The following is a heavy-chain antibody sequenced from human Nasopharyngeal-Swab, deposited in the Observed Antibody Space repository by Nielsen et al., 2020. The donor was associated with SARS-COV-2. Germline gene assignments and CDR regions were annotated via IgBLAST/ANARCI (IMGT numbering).Heavy chain of an antibody. J-gene: IGHJ4*02. CDR2: IKQDGSEK. V-gene: IGHV3-7*01. CDR3: ASLSSSSWFFDY. D-gene: IGHD6-13*01. CDR1: GFTFSSYW. Sequence: GASLQISCAASGFTFSSYWMSWVRQAPGKGLEWVANIKQDGSEKYYVDSVKGRFTISRDNAKNSLYLQMNSQRAEDTAVYYCASLSSSSWFFDYWGQGTLVTVSS.